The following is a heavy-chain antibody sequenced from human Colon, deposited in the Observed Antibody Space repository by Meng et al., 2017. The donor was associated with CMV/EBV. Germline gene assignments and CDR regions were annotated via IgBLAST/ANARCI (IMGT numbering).Heavy chain of an antibody. CDR1: GSSFYIRA. D-gene: IGHD3-10*01. CDR3: AKKVAGDIYPIDY. J-gene: IGHJ4*02. CDR2: IMNSGFIT. Sequence: SFAACGSSFYIRALAYFRRPQAKVLQWFSSIMNSGFITYYSHSVKGRFTISKDNSKNTLFLQMNSLTADDTAVYYCAKKVAGDIYPIDYWGQGTLVTVSS. V-gene: IGHV3-23*01.